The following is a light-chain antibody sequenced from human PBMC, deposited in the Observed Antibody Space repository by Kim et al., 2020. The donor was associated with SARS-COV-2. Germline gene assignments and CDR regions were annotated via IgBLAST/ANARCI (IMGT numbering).Light chain of an antibody. V-gene: IGKV4-1*01. Sequence: IVMTQSPDSLAVSLGEKATINCKSSQSVLYSSNNKNYIAWYQQKPGQPPTLLIYWASTRESGVRDRFSGGGSETDFTLTISSLQAGDVAVYYCQQYNSTPRWTFGPRAKVDSK. J-gene: IGKJ1*01. CDR2: WAS. CDR3: QQYNSTPRWT. CDR1: QSVLYSSNNKNY.